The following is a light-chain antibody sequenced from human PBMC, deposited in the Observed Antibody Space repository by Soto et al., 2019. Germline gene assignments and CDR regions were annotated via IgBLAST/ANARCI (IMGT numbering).Light chain of an antibody. Sequence: EIVLTQSPGTLSLSPGERATLSCRASQSVGRNYLAWYQQKAGQAPRLLIHGASSRATGIPDTFGGSGSGTDFTLTISRLEPEDFAVYYCQQYASSPLTFGGGTKVEIK. CDR1: QSVGRNY. CDR2: GAS. J-gene: IGKJ4*01. V-gene: IGKV3-20*01. CDR3: QQYASSPLT.